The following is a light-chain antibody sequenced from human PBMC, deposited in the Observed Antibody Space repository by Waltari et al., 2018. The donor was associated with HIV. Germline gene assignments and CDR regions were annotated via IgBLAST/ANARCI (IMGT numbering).Light chain of an antibody. CDR3: ATWNDSLSGYV. CDR2: RNN. J-gene: IGLJ1*01. V-gene: IGLV1-47*01. CDR1: SSNIGRNY. Sequence: QSVLTQPPSASGTPGQRVTISCSGSSSNIGRNYVYWYQQLPGTAPKLLIDRNNQRPSGVPDRFSGSKSGTSASLAISGLRSEDEADYYCATWNDSLSGYVFGTGTKVTV.